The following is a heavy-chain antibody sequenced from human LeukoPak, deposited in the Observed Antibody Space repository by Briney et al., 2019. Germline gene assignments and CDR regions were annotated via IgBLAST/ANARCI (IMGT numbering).Heavy chain of an antibody. CDR2: IKSKTDGGTT. D-gene: IGHD6-19*01. J-gene: IGHJ3*02. Sequence: GGSLRLSCAASGFTFSNAWMSWVRQAPGKGLEWVGRIKSKTDGGTTDYAAPVKGRFTISRDDSKNTLYLQMNSLKTEDTAVYYCTTSSGWYDEAFDIWGQGTMVTVSS. V-gene: IGHV3-15*01. CDR3: TTSSGWYDEAFDI. CDR1: GFTFSNAW.